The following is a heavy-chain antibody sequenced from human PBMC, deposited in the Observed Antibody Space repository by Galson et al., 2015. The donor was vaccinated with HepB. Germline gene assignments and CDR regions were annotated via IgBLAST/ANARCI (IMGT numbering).Heavy chain of an antibody. CDR3: ARTSGRRYSSSWYVVSAFDI. D-gene: IGHD6-13*01. CDR2: ISYDGSNK. Sequence: SLRLSCAASGFTFSSYAMHWVRQAPGKGLEWVAVISYDGSNKYYADSVKGRFTISRDNSKNTLYLQMNSLRSDDTAVYYCARTSGRRYSSSWYVVSAFDIWGQGTMVTVSS. V-gene: IGHV3-30*04. CDR1: GFTFSSYA. J-gene: IGHJ3*02.